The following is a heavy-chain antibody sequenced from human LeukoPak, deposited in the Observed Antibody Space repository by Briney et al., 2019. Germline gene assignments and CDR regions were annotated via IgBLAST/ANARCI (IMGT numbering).Heavy chain of an antibody. Sequence: ASVKVSCKASGGTFSSYDINWVRQATGQGLEWMGWMNPNSGDTGYAQNFQGRVTMNRDTSLRTAYMELSSLRSEDTAVYYCARVPRRGDRFDPWGQGTLVTVSS. D-gene: IGHD3-10*01. J-gene: IGHJ5*02. CDR1: GGTFSSYD. CDR2: MNPNSGDT. CDR3: ARVPRRGDRFDP. V-gene: IGHV1-8*01.